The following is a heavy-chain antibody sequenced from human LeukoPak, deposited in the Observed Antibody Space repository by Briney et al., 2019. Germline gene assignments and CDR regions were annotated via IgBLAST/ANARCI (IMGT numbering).Heavy chain of an antibody. D-gene: IGHD3-16*01. J-gene: IGHJ6*02. CDR1: GFTLDDYA. V-gene: IGHV3-43*02. CDR2: ISGDGGST. CDR3: AGGYYYYYGMDV. Sequence: GGSLRLSCAASGFTLDDYARHWVRQAPGKGLEWVSLISGDGGSTYYADSVKGRFTISRDNSKNSLYLQMNSLRTEDTALYYGAGGYYYYYGMDVWGQGTTVTVSS.